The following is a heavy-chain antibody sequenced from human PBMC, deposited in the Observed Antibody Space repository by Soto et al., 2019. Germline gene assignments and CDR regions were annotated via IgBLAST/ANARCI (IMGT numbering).Heavy chain of an antibody. CDR2: IYHSGNT. Sequence: SETLSLTCTVSGGSISSYYWSWIRQPPGKGLEWIGYIYHSGNTYYNPSLKSRLTISVDTSKNHFSLMVDSVTAADTAVYYCARARFQVLYGKPYFDSWGQGTLFTVS. J-gene: IGHJ4*02. D-gene: IGHD2-2*02. V-gene: IGHV4-59*06. CDR1: GGSISSYY. CDR3: ARARFQVLYGKPYFDS.